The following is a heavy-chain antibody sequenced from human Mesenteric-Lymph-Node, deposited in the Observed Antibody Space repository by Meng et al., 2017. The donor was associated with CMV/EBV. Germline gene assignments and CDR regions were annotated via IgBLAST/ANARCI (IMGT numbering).Heavy chain of an antibody. D-gene: IGHD2-8*01. CDR3: ATVLQPPGFFNGIVAYDR. Sequence: GESLKISCTASGFTVSSKYMTWVRQTPGKGLEWVSIIYTAGNTYYADSVKGRFTISRDNSRHTLYLQMNSLTIEDTAIYYCATVLQPPGFFNGIVAYDRWGQGTLVTVSS. CDR1: GFTVSSKY. J-gene: IGHJ5*02. V-gene: IGHV3-66*02. CDR2: IYTAGNT.